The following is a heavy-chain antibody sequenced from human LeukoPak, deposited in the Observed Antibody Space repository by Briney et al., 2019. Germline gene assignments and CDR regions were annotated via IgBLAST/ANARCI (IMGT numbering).Heavy chain of an antibody. D-gene: IGHD4-23*01. J-gene: IGHJ5*02. V-gene: IGHV3-43*02. Sequence: GGSLRLSCAASGFTFDDYAMHWVRQAPGKGLEWVSLISGDGGSTYYADSVKGRFTISRDNSKNSLYLQMNSLRTEDTALYYCAKDRTNYGGNSGDWFDPWGQGTLVTVSS. CDR3: AKDRTNYGGNSGDWFDP. CDR2: ISGDGGST. CDR1: GFTFDDYA.